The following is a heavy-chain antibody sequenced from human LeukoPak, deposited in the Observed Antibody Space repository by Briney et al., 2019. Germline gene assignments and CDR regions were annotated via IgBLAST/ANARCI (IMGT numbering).Heavy chain of an antibody. Sequence: GGSLRLSCAASGFTFSAHGMHWVRQAPGKGLEWVAVIWYDGSKQEYAESVKGRFTISRDDSKNTLYLQMNSLRAEDTAVYYCAREASGYYRDFWGEGTLVTVSS. CDR1: GFTFSAHG. D-gene: IGHD3-3*01. V-gene: IGHV3-33*01. CDR2: IWYDGSKQ. CDR3: AREASGYYRDF. J-gene: IGHJ4*02.